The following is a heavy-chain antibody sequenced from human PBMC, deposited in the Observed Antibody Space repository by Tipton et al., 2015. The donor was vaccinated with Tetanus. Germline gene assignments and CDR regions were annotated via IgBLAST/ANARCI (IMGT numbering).Heavy chain of an antibody. Sequence: QSGPEVKKPGASVKVSCTANGYSYTSYGISWVRQAPGQGLEWVGWITPYNGHKDLAQKVQGRVTMTTDASLRTAYLELRSLRSDDTAVYYCGRASGYHYGSGSYYSGEDYWGQGTLVTVSS. CDR3: GRASGYHYGSGSYYSGEDY. CDR2: ITPYNGHK. D-gene: IGHD3-10*01. CDR1: GYSYTSYG. J-gene: IGHJ4*02. V-gene: IGHV1-18*04.